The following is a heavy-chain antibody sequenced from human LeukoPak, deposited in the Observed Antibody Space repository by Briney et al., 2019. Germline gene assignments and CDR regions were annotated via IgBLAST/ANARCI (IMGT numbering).Heavy chain of an antibody. D-gene: IGHD3-22*01. CDR1: GVSVSSGSYY. CDR2: IYYSGST. J-gene: IGHJ3*02. Sequence: SETLSLTCTVSGVSVSSGSYYWSWIRQPPGKGLEWIGYIYYSGSTNYNPSLKSRVTISVDTSKNQFSLKLSSVTAADTAVYYCAREQHTYDSSGFSAFDIWGQGTMVTVSS. CDR3: AREQHTYDSSGFSAFDI. V-gene: IGHV4-61*01.